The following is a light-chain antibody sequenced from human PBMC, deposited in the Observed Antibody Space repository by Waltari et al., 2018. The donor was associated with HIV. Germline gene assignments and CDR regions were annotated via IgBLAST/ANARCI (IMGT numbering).Light chain of an antibody. CDR3: CSYAGSYTYVV. J-gene: IGLJ2*01. V-gene: IGLV1-44*01. CDR2: TNN. Sequence: QSVLTQPPSASGTPGQRVTISCSGSSSNIGSNTVNWYQQLPGTAPKLLIFTNNHRPSGVPDRFSGSKSGTSASLAISGLQSEDEADYYCCSYAGSYTYVVLGGGTKLTVL. CDR1: SSNIGSNT.